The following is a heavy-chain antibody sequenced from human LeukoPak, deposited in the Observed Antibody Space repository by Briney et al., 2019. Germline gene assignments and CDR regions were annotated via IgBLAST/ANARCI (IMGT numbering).Heavy chain of an antibody. CDR3: AREVAAAGKGGRPFSYYGMDV. Sequence: ASVKVSCKASGYTFSSYGITWVRQAPGQGLEWMGWISAYNGNTNYAQKLQGRVTMTTDTSTSTAYMELRSLRSDDTAVYYCAREVAAAGKGGRPFSYYGMDVWGQGTTVTVSS. D-gene: IGHD6-13*01. CDR1: GYTFSSYG. V-gene: IGHV1-18*01. J-gene: IGHJ6*02. CDR2: ISAYNGNT.